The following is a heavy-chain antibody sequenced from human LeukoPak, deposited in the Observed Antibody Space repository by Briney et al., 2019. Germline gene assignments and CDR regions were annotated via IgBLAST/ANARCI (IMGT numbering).Heavy chain of an antibody. Sequence: GASVKVSCKASGYTFTRDAMNWVRQAPGQGPEWMGWINTKTRNPTYGQGFTGRFVFSLDTSVSTAYLQISSLKAEDTAVYYCARDEIYGDTYYFDYWGQGTPVTVSS. CDR2: INTKTRNP. V-gene: IGHV7-4-1*02. CDR3: ARDEIYGDTYYFDY. J-gene: IGHJ4*02. CDR1: GYTFTRDA. D-gene: IGHD4-17*01.